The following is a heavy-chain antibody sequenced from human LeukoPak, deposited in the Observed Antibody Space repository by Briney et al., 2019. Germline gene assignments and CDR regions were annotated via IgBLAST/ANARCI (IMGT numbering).Heavy chain of an antibody. CDR1: GYTFTDHY. CDR2: IVPKSGGT. D-gene: IGHD3-16*01. V-gene: IGHV1-2*02. CDR3: ARVWRCADGGCPDVFES. J-gene: IGHJ4*02. Sequence: ASVKVSCKASGYTFTDHYIHWVRQAPGQGLEWMGWIVPKSGGTNYAQKFQGRVTMTRDTSINTAYLDLRSLRSDDTAVYYCARVWRCADGGCPDVFESWGQGTLVTVSS.